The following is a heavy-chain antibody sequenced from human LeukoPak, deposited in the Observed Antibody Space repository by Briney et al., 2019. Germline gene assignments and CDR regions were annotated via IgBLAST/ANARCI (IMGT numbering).Heavy chain of an antibody. Sequence: SETLSLTCAVYGGSFSGYYWSWIRQPPGKGLEWIGEINHSGSTNYNPSLKSRVTISVDTSKNQFSLKLSSVTAADTAVYYCARGRGTTVTPGVDYWGQGTQVTVSS. CDR1: GGSFSGYY. V-gene: IGHV4-34*01. D-gene: IGHD4-17*01. CDR3: ARGRGTTVTPGVDY. CDR2: INHSGST. J-gene: IGHJ4*02.